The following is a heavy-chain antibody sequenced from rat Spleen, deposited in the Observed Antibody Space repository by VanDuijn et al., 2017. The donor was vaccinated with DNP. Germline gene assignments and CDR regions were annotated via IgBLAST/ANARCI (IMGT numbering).Heavy chain of an antibody. CDR1: GFTFSDYA. J-gene: IGHJ4*01. V-gene: IGHV5-7*01. D-gene: IGHD1-4*01. Sequence: EVQLVESGGGLVQPGRSLKLSCAASGFTFSDYAMAWVRQAPKKGLEWVATISYDGSRTYYRHSVKGRLTISSDNAKSTLYLQMDSLRSEDTATYYCARSRVGYYYAMDAWGQGTSVTVSS. CDR2: ISYDGSRT. CDR3: ARSRVGYYYAMDA.